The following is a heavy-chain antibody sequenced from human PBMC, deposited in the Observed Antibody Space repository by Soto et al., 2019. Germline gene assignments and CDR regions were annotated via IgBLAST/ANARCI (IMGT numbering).Heavy chain of an antibody. CDR1: GFSLSTSGVG. Sequence: SGPTLVNPTQSLTLTCTFSGFSLSTSGVGVGWIRQPPGKALEWLALIYWNDDKRYSPSLKSRLTITKDTSKNQVVLTMTNMDPVNTATYYCAHTSGGKSRLPHDYWGQGTLVSVSS. CDR2: IYWNDDK. V-gene: IGHV2-5*01. CDR3: AHTSGGKSRLPHDY. D-gene: IGHD4-17*01. J-gene: IGHJ4*02.